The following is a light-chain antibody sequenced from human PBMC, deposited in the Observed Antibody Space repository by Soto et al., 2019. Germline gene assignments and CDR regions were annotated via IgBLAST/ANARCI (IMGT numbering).Light chain of an antibody. CDR3: QQYDDSPPT. CDR1: QTVYNF. V-gene: IGKV3-20*01. CDR2: GAS. Sequence: EIVLTQSPGTLSLSPGESATLSCRASQTVYNFLAWYRQKPGQAPRLLIHGASTRATGIPDRFSGSGSGTDFTLIITRLEPEDFAVYYCQQYDDSPPTFGQGTKVDI. J-gene: IGKJ1*01.